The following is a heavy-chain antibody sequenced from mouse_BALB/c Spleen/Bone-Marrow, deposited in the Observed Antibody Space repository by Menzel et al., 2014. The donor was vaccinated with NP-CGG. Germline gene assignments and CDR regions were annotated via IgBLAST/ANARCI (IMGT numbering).Heavy chain of an antibody. Sequence: EVQLQQSGAELVKPGASVKLSCTASGFNIKDTYMHWVKQRHEQGLEWIGRIGPANGNTKYDPKFQGKATITADTSSNTAYLQLSSLTSEDTAVYYCANYYYGSSLFAYWGPGTLVTVSA. CDR3: ANYYYGSSLFAY. J-gene: IGHJ3*01. D-gene: IGHD1-1*01. V-gene: IGHV14-3*02. CDR1: GFNIKDTY. CDR2: IGPANGNT.